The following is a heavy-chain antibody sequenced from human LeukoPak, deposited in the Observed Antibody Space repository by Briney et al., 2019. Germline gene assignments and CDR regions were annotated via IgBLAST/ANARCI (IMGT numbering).Heavy chain of an antibody. CDR2: ISWDGGST. CDR3: AKDEIRGRYDFWSGYYLGGAFDI. CDR1: GFTFDDYT. V-gene: IGHV3-43*01. D-gene: IGHD3-3*01. Sequence: PGGSLRLSCAASGFTFDDYTMHWVRQAPGKGLEWVSLISWDGGSTYYADSVKGRFTISRDNSKNSLYLQMNSLRTEDTALYYCAKDEIRGRYDFWSGYYLGGAFDIWGQGTMVTVSS. J-gene: IGHJ3*02.